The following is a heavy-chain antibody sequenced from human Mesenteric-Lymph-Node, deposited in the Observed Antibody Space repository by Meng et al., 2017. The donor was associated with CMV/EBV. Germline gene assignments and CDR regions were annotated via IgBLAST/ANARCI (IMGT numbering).Heavy chain of an antibody. D-gene: IGHD2-8*02. CDR3: ARSPGFWSLDY. Sequence: SETLSLTCAVSGDSISRNLWWSWVRQPPGKGLEWIGEISNSGSTKYNPSLQSRVTISSDTTNNRFSLRLNSVTAADTGVYFCARSPGFWSLDYWGRGTLVTVSS. V-gene: IGHV4-4*02. CDR1: GDSISRNLW. J-gene: IGHJ4*01. CDR2: ISNSGST.